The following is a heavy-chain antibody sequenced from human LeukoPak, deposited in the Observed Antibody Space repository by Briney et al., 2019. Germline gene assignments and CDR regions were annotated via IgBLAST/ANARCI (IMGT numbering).Heavy chain of an antibody. Sequence: SVKVSCKASGYTFTGYYMHWVRQAPGQGLEWMGWINPNSGGTNYAQKFQGRVTMTRDTSISTAYMELSRLRSDDTAVYYCARDLFVYYYYYMDVWGKGTTVTVSS. D-gene: IGHD3-3*01. V-gene: IGHV1-2*02. J-gene: IGHJ6*03. CDR2: INPNSGGT. CDR3: ARDLFVYYYYYMDV. CDR1: GYTFTGYY.